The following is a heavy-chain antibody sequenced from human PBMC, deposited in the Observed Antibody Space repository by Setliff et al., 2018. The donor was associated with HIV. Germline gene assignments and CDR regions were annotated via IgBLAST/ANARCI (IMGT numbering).Heavy chain of an antibody. Sequence: GGSLRLSCAASGFTFSSYAMSWVRQAPGKGLEWVSVIIGSGGSTYYADSVRGRFTISRDNAQNSVNLQMNSLRDDDTAVFYCARVRLYSSALDYWGQGTLVTVSS. CDR2: IIGSGGST. CDR3: ARVRLYSSALDY. V-gene: IGHV3-23*01. D-gene: IGHD3-22*01. CDR1: GFTFSSYA. J-gene: IGHJ4*02.